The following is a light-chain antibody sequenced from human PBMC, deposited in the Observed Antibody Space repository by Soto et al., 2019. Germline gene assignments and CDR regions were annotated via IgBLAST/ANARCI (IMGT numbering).Light chain of an antibody. V-gene: IGKV1-5*03. Sequence: DIQMTPSPSSLSASVGDRVTITCRASQTIGSWLAWYQQKPREAPKLLINKASILESGVPSRFSGSGSGTEFTLTIRSLQPEDFATYFCQEYNNYPWTFGQGTKVDIK. CDR2: KAS. J-gene: IGKJ1*01. CDR3: QEYNNYPWT. CDR1: QTIGSW.